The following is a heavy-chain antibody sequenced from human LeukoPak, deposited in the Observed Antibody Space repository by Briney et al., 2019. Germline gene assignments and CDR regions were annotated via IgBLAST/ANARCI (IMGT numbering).Heavy chain of an antibody. CDR1: GFTFSSYA. D-gene: IGHD1-26*01. J-gene: IGHJ5*02. CDR3: AKDVGHNWFDP. Sequence: GASLRLSCAASGFTFSSYAMSWVRQAPGKGLEWVSVISGSGGSTYYADSVKGRFTISRDNSENTLYLQMNSLRAEDTAVYYCAKDVGHNWFDPWAREPWSPSPQ. CDR2: ISGSGGST. V-gene: IGHV3-23*01.